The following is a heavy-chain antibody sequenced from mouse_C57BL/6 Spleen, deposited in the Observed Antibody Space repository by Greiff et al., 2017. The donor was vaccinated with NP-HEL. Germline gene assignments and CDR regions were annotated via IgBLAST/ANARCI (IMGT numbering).Heavy chain of an antibody. CDR2: ISSGGSYT. CDR1: GFTFSSYG. V-gene: IGHV5-6*02. Sequence: EVMLVESGGDLVKPGGSLKLSCAASGFTFSSYGMSWVRQTPDKRLEWVASISSGGSYTYYPDSVKGRFTISRDNAKNTLYLQMSSLKSEDTAMYYCARREAYHDMDYWGQGTTVTVSS. CDR3: ARREAYHDMDY. J-gene: IGHJ4*01.